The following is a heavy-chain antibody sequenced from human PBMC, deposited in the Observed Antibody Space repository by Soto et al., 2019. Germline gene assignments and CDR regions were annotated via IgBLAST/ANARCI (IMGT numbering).Heavy chain of an antibody. V-gene: IGHV1-46*01. CDR2: INPSGGST. D-gene: IGHD3-10*01. CDR3: ARDQRITMVRGVIITVPSFDD. J-gene: IGHJ4*02. CDR1: GYTFTSYY. Sequence: ASVKVSCKASGYTFTSYYMHWVRQAPGQGLEWMGIINPSGGSTSYAQKFQGRVTMTRDTSTSTVYMELSSLRSEDTAVYYCARDQRITMVRGVIITVPSFDDWGQGTLVTVSS.